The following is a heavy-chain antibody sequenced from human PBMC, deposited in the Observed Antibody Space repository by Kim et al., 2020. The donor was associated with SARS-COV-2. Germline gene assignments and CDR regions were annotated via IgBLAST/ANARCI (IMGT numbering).Heavy chain of an antibody. Sequence: YADSVKGRFTISRDNSKNTLYLQMNSLRAEDTAVYYCAKVAIAAASYFDYWGQGTLVTVSS. V-gene: IGHV3-23*01. D-gene: IGHD6-13*01. CDR3: AKVAIAAASYFDY. J-gene: IGHJ4*02.